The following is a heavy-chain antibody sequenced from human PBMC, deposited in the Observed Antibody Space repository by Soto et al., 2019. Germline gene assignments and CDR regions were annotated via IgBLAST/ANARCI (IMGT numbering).Heavy chain of an antibody. CDR3: AKTRGSGSYFNPSDAFDF. D-gene: IGHD3-10*01. Sequence: VQLLDSGGGLVQPGGSLRLSCAASGFTFSSYAMSWVRQAPGKGLEWVSSISGSGGGTYYADSVKGRFTISRDNSKNTLYLQMNSLRAEDTAVYYCAKTRGSGSYFNPSDAFDFWGQGTMVTVSS. J-gene: IGHJ3*01. CDR2: ISGSGGGT. V-gene: IGHV3-23*01. CDR1: GFTFSSYA.